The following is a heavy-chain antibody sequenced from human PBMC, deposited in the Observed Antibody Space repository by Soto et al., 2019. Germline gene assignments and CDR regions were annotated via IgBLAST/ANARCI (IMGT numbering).Heavy chain of an antibody. D-gene: IGHD3-16*01. Sequence: PGGSLRLSCAGSGFTFSSYSMTWVRQAPGKGLEWVSCISTSSSNIYYADSVKGRFTMSRDNAKNSLYLQMNSLRAEDTAVYYCARDYTDAAFDLWGQGTMVTVS. V-gene: IGHV3-21*01. CDR2: ISTSSSNI. CDR1: GFTFSSYS. J-gene: IGHJ3*01. CDR3: ARDYTDAAFDL.